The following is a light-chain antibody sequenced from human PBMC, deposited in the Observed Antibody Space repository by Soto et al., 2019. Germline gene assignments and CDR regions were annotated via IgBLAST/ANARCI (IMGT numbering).Light chain of an antibody. CDR2: VAS. V-gene: IGKV1-17*01. CDR3: LQHDSYPLT. Sequence: DIKMTQSPSSLSAAVGDRVTITCRASQGIRNDLAWYQQKAGKAPKRLIYVASSLQSGVPSRFSGSGYGTEFTLTISSLQPEEFATYFGLQHDSYPLTCGQGTRLE. J-gene: IGKJ5*01. CDR1: QGIRND.